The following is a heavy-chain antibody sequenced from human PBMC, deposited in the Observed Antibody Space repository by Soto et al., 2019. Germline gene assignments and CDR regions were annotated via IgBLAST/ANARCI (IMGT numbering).Heavy chain of an antibody. D-gene: IGHD3-22*01. CDR3: AREVTMIKGLFDY. J-gene: IGHJ4*02. CDR1: GGTFSSYA. V-gene: IGHV1-69*13. Sequence: ASVKVSCKASGGTFSSYAISWVRQAPGQGLEWMGGIIPIFGTANYAQKFQGRVTITADESTSTAYMELSSLRSEDTAVYYCAREVTMIKGLFDYWGQGTLVTVSS. CDR2: IIPIFGTA.